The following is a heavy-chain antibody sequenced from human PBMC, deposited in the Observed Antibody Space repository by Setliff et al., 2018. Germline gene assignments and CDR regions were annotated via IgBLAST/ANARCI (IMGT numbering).Heavy chain of an antibody. Sequence: PGGSLRLSCEASGFTFSNYWMHWVRQGPGKPLVWVSRINGDGSSTTYADSVKGRFSISRDSAKSSLFLQMNSLRGEDTAVYYCARSRRPRRLQSDFDHWGQGTLVTVSS. D-gene: IGHD6-25*01. V-gene: IGHV3-74*01. CDR3: ARSRRPRRLQSDFDH. J-gene: IGHJ4*02. CDR1: GFTFSNYW. CDR2: INGDGSST.